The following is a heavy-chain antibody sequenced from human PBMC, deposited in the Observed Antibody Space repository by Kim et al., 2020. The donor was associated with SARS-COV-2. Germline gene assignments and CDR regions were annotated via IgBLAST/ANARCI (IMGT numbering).Heavy chain of an antibody. V-gene: IGHV3-30*04. D-gene: IGHD2-15*01. CDR2: ISYDGSNK. J-gene: IGHJ5*01. Sequence: GGSLRLSCAASGFTFSSYAMHWVRQAPGKGLEWVAVISYDGSNKYYVDSVKGRFTISRDNSKNTLYLQMNSLRAEDTAVYYCARDGDIVVVVAARVVDW. CDR3: ARDGDIVVVVAARVVDW. CDR1: GFTFSSYA.